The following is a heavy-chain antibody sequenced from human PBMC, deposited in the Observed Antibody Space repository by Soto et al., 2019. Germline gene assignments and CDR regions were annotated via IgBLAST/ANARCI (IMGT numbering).Heavy chain of an antibody. J-gene: IGHJ4*02. CDR1: GYTFTIYG. CDR2: ISAYNGNT. V-gene: IGHV1-18*01. D-gene: IGHD3-10*01. CDR3: ASGWFGEFVYQFDY. Sequence: QVQLVQSGAEVKKPGASVKVSCKPSGYTFTIYGITWVRQAPGQGLEWMGWISAYNGNTNYAQKFQGRVTMTTDTSTSTAYRELRSLGSDDTAVYYCASGWFGEFVYQFDYWGQGTLVTVSS.